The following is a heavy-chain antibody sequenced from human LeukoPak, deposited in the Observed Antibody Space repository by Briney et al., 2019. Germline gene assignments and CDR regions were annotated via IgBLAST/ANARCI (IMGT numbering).Heavy chain of an antibody. D-gene: IGHD1-26*01. CDR2: FDPEDGET. CDR1: GYTLTELS. Sequence: ASVKVSCKVSGYTLTELSMHWVRQAPGKGLEWMGGFDPEDGETIYAQKFQGRVTMTEDTSTSTAYMEVRSLRSDDTAVYYCAREVGRGFDYWGQGTLVTVSS. V-gene: IGHV1-24*01. J-gene: IGHJ4*02. CDR3: AREVGRGFDY.